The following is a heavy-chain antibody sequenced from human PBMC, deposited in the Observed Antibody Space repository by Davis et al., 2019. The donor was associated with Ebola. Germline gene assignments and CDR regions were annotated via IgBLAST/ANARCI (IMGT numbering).Heavy chain of an antibody. CDR3: ARLGWSRDNCPP. Sequence: GESLKISCKGSGYIFSNFWIGWVRQVPGKGLEWMGIIYAGDSDTRYSPSFEGQVTISVDKSITTAYLQWSSLMASDTAMYYCARLGWSRDNCPPWGQGTLVTVSS. J-gene: IGHJ5*02. D-gene: IGHD1-1*01. CDR2: IYAGDSDT. V-gene: IGHV5-51*01. CDR1: GYIFSNFW.